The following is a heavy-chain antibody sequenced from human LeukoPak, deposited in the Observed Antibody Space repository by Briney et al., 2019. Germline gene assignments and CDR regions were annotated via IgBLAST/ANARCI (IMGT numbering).Heavy chain of an antibody. D-gene: IGHD6-13*01. CDR1: GFTFSDYY. J-gene: IGHJ4*02. Sequence: GGSLRLSCAASGFTFSDYYMSWIRQAPGKGLEWVSYINPSSTNTNYADSVKGRFTISRDNAKNSLFLQMNSLRAEDTAVYYCARMGIAAVGAYYFDYWGQGALVAVSS. V-gene: IGHV3-11*03. CDR3: ARMGIAAVGAYYFDY. CDR2: INPSSTNT.